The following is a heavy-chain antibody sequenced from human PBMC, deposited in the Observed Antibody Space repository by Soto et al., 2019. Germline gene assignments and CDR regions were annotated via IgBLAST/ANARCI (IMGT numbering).Heavy chain of an antibody. CDR2: INPNSGGT. CDR3: ARDLRPAYYFGSGSYY. J-gene: IGHJ1*01. V-gene: IGHV1-2*02. Sequence: ASVKVSCKASGYTFTGSYMHWVRQAPGQGLEWMGWINPNSGGTNYSQTFQGRVTLARDTYISTAYMELSRLRSDDTAVYYCARDLRPAYYFGSGSYYWGRGTLGTVGS. D-gene: IGHD3-10*01. CDR1: GYTFTGSY.